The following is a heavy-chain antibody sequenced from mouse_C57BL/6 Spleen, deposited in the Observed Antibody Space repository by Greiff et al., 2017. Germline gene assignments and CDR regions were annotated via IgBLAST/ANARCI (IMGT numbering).Heavy chain of an antibody. CDR1: GYSITSGYY. D-gene: IGHD1-1*01. J-gene: IGHJ1*03. CDR2: ISYDGSN. CDR3: AREGYYGSSYWYFDV. V-gene: IGHV3-6*01. Sequence: DVKLQESGPGLVKPSPSLSLTCSVTGYSITSGYYWNWIRQFPGNKLEWMGYISYDGSNNYNPSLKNRISITRDTSKNQFFLKLNSVTTEDTATYDCAREGYYGSSYWYFDVWGTGTTVTVSS.